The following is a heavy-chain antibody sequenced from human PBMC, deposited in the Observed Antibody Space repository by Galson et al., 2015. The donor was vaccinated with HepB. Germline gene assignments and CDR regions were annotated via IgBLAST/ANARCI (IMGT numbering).Heavy chain of an antibody. CDR3: AKARYDGGFYVFDY. J-gene: IGHJ4*02. CDR2: IRGSGDNT. CDR1: GFTFSDYA. V-gene: IGHV3-23*01. D-gene: IGHD3-22*01. Sequence: SLRLSCAASGFTFSDYAMSWVRQVPGKGLEWVSIIRGSGDNTNYADSVKGRFTISRDNSKHTLFLQMNTLRAEDTAVYYCAKARYDGGFYVFDYWGQGTLVTVSS.